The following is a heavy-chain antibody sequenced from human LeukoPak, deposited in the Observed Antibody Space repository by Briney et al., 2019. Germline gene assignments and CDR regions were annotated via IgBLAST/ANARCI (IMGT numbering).Heavy chain of an antibody. J-gene: IGHJ2*01. V-gene: IGHV3-30*04. CDR2: ISYDGSNK. D-gene: IGHD4-23*01. Sequence: GGSLRLSCAASGFTFSSYAMHWVRQAPGKGLEWVAVISYDGSNKYYADSVKGRFTISRDSSKNTLYLQMNSLRAEDTAVYYCARSPTRRDYGGNSQLWSWYFDLWGRGTLVTVSS. CDR3: ARSPTRRDYGGNSQLWSWYFDL. CDR1: GFTFSSYA.